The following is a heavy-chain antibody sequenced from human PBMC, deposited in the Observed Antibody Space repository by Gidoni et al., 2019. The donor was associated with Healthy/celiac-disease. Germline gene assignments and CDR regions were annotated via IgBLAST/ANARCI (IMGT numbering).Heavy chain of an antibody. Sequence: EVQLVESGGGLVQPGGSLRLSCAASGFTFSSYSMKWVRQAPGKGLEWVSYISSSSSTIYYADSVKGRFTISRDNAKNSLYLQMNSLRDEDTAVYYCAREGAVYDYVWGSYRYLLDYWGQGTLVTVSS. CDR3: AREGAVYDYVWGSYRYLLDY. CDR2: ISSSSSTI. J-gene: IGHJ4*02. V-gene: IGHV3-48*02. CDR1: GFTFSSYS. D-gene: IGHD3-16*02.